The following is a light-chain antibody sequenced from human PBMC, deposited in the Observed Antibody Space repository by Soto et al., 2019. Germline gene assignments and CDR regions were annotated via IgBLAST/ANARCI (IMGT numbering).Light chain of an antibody. CDR1: TGAVTSGHF. CDR3: LLSYSGARPV. Sequence: QAVVTQEPSLPVSPGGTVTLTCGSSTGAVTSGHFPYWFQQKSGQAPRTLISNTNNKYSWTPARFSGSLLGGKAALTLSCAQSEDEADYYFLLSYSGARPVFGGGTKLTVL. J-gene: IGLJ2*01. V-gene: IGLV7-46*01. CDR2: NTN.